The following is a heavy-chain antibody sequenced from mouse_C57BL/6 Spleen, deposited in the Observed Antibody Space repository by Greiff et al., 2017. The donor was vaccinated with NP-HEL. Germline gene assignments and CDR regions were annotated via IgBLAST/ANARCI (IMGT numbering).Heavy chain of an antibody. J-gene: IGHJ3*01. CDR1: GFTFSDYG. V-gene: IGHV5-17*01. Sequence: EVNLVESGGGLVKPGGSLKLSCAASGFTFSDYGMHWVRQAPEKGLEWVAYISSGSSTIYYADTVKGRFTISRDNAKITLFLQMTSLRSEDTAMYYCARGGYGTPFAYWGQGTLVTVSA. CDR3: ARGGYGTPFAY. D-gene: IGHD1-1*01. CDR2: ISSGSSTI.